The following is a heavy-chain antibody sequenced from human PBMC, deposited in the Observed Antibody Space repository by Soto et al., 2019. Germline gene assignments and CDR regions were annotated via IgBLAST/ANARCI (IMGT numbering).Heavy chain of an antibody. CDR1: GFTFSSYG. D-gene: IGHD2-15*01. V-gene: IGHV3-30*18. CDR2: ISYDGSNK. Sequence: GGSLRLSCAASGFTFSSYGMHWVRQAPGKGLEWVAVISYDGSNKYYADSVKGRFTISRDNSKNTLYLQMNSLRAEDTAVYYCAKDTLGYCSGGSCLFDYWGQGTLVTVSS. CDR3: AKDTLGYCSGGSCLFDY. J-gene: IGHJ4*02.